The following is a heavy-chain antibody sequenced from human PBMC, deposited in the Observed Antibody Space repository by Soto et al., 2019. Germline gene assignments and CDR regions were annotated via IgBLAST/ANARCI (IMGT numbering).Heavy chain of an antibody. Sequence: EVQLVESGGGLVQPGRSLRLSCAASGFIFNDYAMHWVRQAPGKGLEWVSGISRNSGSIDYADSVKGRFTISRDNAKNSLYLQLNSLRAEDTALYYCAKDKYSGYDGEGWFDPWGQGTLVTVSS. CDR3: AKDKYSGYDGEGWFDP. CDR1: GFIFNDYA. J-gene: IGHJ5*02. D-gene: IGHD5-12*01. V-gene: IGHV3-9*01. CDR2: ISRNSGSI.